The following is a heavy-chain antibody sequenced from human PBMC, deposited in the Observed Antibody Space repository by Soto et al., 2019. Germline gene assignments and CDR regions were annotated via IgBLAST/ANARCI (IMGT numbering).Heavy chain of an antibody. Sequence: QVQLVQSGAEVKKPGASVKVSCKASGYTFTSYGISWVRQAPGQGLEWMGWISAYNGNTNYAQKPQGRVTMTTDTSTSTAYMELRSLRSDDTAVYYCARCGYCSSTSCYNDYYYYGMDVWGQGTTVTVSS. D-gene: IGHD2-2*02. CDR1: GYTFTSYG. CDR3: ARCGYCSSTSCYNDYYYYGMDV. CDR2: ISAYNGNT. J-gene: IGHJ6*02. V-gene: IGHV1-18*04.